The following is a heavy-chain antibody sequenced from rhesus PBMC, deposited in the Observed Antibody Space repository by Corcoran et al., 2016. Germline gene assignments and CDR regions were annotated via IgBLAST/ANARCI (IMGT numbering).Heavy chain of an antibody. CDR2: INGNSGST. CDR1: GGSFSSYW. V-gene: IGHV4-80*01. Sequence: QVQLQESGPGLVKPSETLSLTCAVSGGSFSSYWWSWIRQPPGKGLEWLGEINGNSGSTNYNPSLKSRVTISKDASKNQFSLKLSSVTAADTAVYYCARLNTVTTNSFDYWGQGVLVTVSS. CDR3: ARLNTVTTNSFDY. D-gene: IGHD4-23*01. J-gene: IGHJ4*01.